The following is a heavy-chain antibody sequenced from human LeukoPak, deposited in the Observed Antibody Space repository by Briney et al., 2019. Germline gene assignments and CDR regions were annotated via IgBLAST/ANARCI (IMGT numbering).Heavy chain of an antibody. CDR3: ARSDNYVWFDP. D-gene: IGHD3-10*02. J-gene: IGHJ5*02. CDR1: GGSISSGGYS. Sequence: SETLSLTCAVPGGSISSGGYSWSWIRQPPGEGLEWIGYIYHSGSTYYNPSLKSRVTTSVDRSKNQFSLKLSSVTAADTAVYYCARSDNYVWFDPWGQGTLVTVSS. CDR2: IYHSGST. V-gene: IGHV4-30-2*01.